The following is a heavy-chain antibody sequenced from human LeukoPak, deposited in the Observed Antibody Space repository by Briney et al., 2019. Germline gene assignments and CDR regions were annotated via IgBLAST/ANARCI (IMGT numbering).Heavy chain of an antibody. CDR1: GGSISSGGYY. D-gene: IGHD3-22*01. V-gene: IGHV4-61*08. CDR3: ARDRGSSGFDAFDI. Sequence: PSETLSLTCTVSGGSISSGGYYWSWIRQPPGKGLEWIVYIYHSGSTYYNPSLKSRVTISVDTSKNQFSLKLSSVTAADTAVYYCARDRGSSGFDAFDIWGQETMVTVSS. J-gene: IGHJ3*02. CDR2: IYHSGST.